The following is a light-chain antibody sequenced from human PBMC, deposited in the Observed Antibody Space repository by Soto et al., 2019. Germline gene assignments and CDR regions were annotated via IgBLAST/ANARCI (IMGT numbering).Light chain of an antibody. V-gene: IGKV3-11*01. Sequence: EIVLTQSPVTLSLSPGERATLSCRASQSVSSYLAWYQHKPGQAPRLLIYDASNSATGIPARFSGSWSGTDFTLTISSLEPEDFAVYYCQQRSTWITFGQGTRLEIK. CDR3: QQRSTWIT. J-gene: IGKJ5*01. CDR1: QSVSSY. CDR2: DAS.